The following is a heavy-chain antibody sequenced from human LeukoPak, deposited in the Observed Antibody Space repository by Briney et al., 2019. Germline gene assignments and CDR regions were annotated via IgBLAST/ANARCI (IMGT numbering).Heavy chain of an antibody. CDR1: GYTFTSYD. V-gene: IGHV1-2*02. CDR3: ACISEWIQLWLAPPDSNDAFDI. CDR2: INLNSGGT. J-gene: IGHJ3*02. D-gene: IGHD5-18*01. Sequence: ASVKVSCKASGYTFTSYDINWVRQATGQGLEWMGWINLNSGGTNYAQKFQVRVTMTRDTSISTAYMELSRLRSDDTAVYYCACISEWIQLWLAPPDSNDAFDIWGQGTMVTVSS.